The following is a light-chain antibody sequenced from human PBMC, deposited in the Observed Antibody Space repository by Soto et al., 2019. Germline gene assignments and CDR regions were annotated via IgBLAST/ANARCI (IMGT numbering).Light chain of an antibody. Sequence: DIQMTQSPSSLSASIGDRVTIACRASQNIGNYLNWSQQKPGKAPNLLVYAASTLQSGVPSRFTGSGSGTDFSLTLSRLQPEDFATYFCQQSHTSPRTFGPGTRVEI. CDR2: AAS. CDR3: QQSHTSPRT. CDR1: QNIGNY. J-gene: IGKJ1*01. V-gene: IGKV1-39*01.